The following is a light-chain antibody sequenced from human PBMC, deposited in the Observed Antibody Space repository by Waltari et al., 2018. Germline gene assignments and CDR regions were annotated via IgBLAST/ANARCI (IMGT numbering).Light chain of an antibody. CDR2: GSS. CDR1: QSVSSTY. CDR3: QQYVSSPVT. V-gene: IGKV3-20*01. J-gene: IGKJ4*01. Sequence: EIVFTQSPGTLSLSPGERATLSCRVSQSVSSTYLAWYQQKAGQAPRLLIYGSSTRATGIPDRFSGSGSGTEFTLTISRLEPEDFAVYYCQQYVSSPVTFGGGTKVEIK.